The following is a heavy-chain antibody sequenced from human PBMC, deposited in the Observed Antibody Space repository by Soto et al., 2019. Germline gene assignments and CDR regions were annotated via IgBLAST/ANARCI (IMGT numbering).Heavy chain of an antibody. CDR1: GFSFSDYD. Sequence: EVQLEESGGGLVQPGGSLRLSCETSGFSFSDYDMHWVRQAPGKGLQWVTAVGTEGDTYYPDFGKGRFTVSRDNGKKSLFLDMKTLSAGDTAIYYGGRGTADGSGSYYIDFWGQGTLVTVSS. J-gene: IGHJ4*02. CDR2: VGTEGDT. CDR3: GRGTADGSGSYYIDF. D-gene: IGHD3-10*01. V-gene: IGHV3-13*01.